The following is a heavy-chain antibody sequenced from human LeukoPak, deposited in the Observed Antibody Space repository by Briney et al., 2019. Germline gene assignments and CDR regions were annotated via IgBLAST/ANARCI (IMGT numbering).Heavy chain of an antibody. CDR2: ISYDGSNK. CDR3: AKSYTRFDY. CDR1: GFTFSSYA. D-gene: IGHD4-4*01. Sequence: GGSLRLSCAASGFTFSSYAMHWVRQAPGKGLEWVAVISYDGSNKYYADSVKGRFTISRDNSENTLYLQMNSLRAEDTAVYYCAKSYTRFDYWGQGTLVTVSS. J-gene: IGHJ4*02. V-gene: IGHV3-30-3*02.